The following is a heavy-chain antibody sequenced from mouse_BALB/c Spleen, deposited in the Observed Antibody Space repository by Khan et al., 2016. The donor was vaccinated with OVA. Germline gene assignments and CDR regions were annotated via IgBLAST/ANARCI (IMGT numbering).Heavy chain of an antibody. D-gene: IGHD2-4*01. CDR2: IYPGTDNT. Sequence: QVQLQQSGAELVRPGASVKLSCKASGYIFTSYWIHWVKQRSGQGLEWIAKIYPGTDNTYYNEKLKDKATLTADKSSSTAYMQLSSLTYDDSAVYFCTRKGLFDYFHYWGQGTLLTVSA. CDR1: GYIFTSYW. V-gene: IGHV1S132*01. CDR3: TRKGLFDYFHY. J-gene: IGHJ3*01.